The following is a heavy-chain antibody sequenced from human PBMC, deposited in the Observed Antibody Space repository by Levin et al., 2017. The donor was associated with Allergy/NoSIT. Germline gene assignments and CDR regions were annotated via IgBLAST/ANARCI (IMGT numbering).Heavy chain of an antibody. CDR2: ISYDGSNK. CDR3: AQDPTGYSSDWDSGFDY. Sequence: GGSLRLSCAASGFTFSNYGMHWVRQAPGKGLEWVALISYDGSNKYYADSVKGRFTISRDNSKNTLYLQMNSLRAEDTAVYYCAQDPTGYSSDWDSGFDYWGQGTLVTVSS. D-gene: IGHD6-19*01. J-gene: IGHJ4*02. V-gene: IGHV3-30*18. CDR1: GFTFSNYG.